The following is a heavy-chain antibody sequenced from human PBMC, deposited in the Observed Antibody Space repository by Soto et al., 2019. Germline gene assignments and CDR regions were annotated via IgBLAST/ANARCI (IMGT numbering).Heavy chain of an antibody. V-gene: IGHV3-15*01. CDR2: IKSKTDGGTT. Sequence: EVQLVESGGGLVKPGGSLRLSCAASGFTFSNAWMSWVRQAPGKGLEWVGRIKSKTDGGTTDYAAPVKGRFTISRGDSKNTLFLQMNSLKTEDAAVYYGTPHRPPFAPWGQGTLVTVSS. CDR1: GFTFSNAW. CDR3: TPHRPPFAP. J-gene: IGHJ5*02.